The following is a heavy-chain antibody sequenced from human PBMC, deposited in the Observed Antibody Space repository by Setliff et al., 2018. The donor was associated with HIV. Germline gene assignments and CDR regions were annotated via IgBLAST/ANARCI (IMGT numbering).Heavy chain of an antibody. CDR2: IYQSGST. J-gene: IGHJ5*02. D-gene: IGHD2-15*01. V-gene: IGHV4-38-2*01. Sequence: PSETLSLTCAVSGYSISSGFYWSWMRQPPGKGLEWIGSIYQSGSTNYSPSLEGRLTISVDTAKNQFSLKLSSVTAADTAVYYCAAATTLLSPRAWGQGTLVTVSS. CDR1: GYSISSGFY. CDR3: AAATTLLSPRA.